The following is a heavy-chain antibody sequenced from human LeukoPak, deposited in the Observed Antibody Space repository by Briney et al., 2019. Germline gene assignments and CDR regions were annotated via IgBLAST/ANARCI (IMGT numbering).Heavy chain of an antibody. CDR1: GYTFTSYG. J-gene: IGHJ5*02. V-gene: IGHV1-18*01. Sequence: GASVKVSCKASGYTFTSYGISWVRQAPGQGLEWMGWINVDNGKTNYAQKFQGRVTMTTDTSTSTAHMELRSLRSDDTAVYYCARPYYYGLGTFATWFDPWGQGTLVTVSS. D-gene: IGHD3-10*01. CDR2: INVDNGKT. CDR3: ARPYYYGLGTFATWFDP.